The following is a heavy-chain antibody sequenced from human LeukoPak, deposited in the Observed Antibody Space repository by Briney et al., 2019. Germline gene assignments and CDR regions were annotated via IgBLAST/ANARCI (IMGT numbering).Heavy chain of an antibody. V-gene: IGHV3-49*04. Sequence: PGGSLRLSCTASGFTFGDYAMSWVRQAPGKGLEWVGFIRSKAYGGTTEYAASVKGRFTISRDDSKSIAYLQMNSLKTEDTAVYYCTASVVVVAATGMDVWGQGTTVTVSS. J-gene: IGHJ6*02. CDR2: IRSKAYGGTT. D-gene: IGHD2-15*01. CDR3: TASVVVVAATGMDV. CDR1: GFTFGDYA.